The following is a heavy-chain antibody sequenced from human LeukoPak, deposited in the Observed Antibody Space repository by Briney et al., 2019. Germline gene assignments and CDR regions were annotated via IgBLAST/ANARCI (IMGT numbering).Heavy chain of an antibody. CDR3: AKVRSPGSSSSWARRAPFDY. CDR2: ISGSGGST. CDR1: GFTFSSYA. J-gene: IGHJ4*02. D-gene: IGHD6-13*01. Sequence: GGSLRLSCAASGFTFSSYAMSWVRQAPGKGLEWVSAISGSGGSTYYADSVKGRFTISRDNSKNTLYLQMNSLRAEDTAVYYCAKVRSPGSSSSWARRAPFDYWGQGTLVTVSS. V-gene: IGHV3-23*01.